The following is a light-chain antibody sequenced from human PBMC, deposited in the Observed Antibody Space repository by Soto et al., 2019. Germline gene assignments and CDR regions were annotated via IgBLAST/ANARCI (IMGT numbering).Light chain of an antibody. CDR1: QGISSY. CDR2: AAS. J-gene: IGKJ4*01. CDR3: QQLTTYPS. Sequence: IQLTQSPSFLSASVGDRVTITCRASQGISSYLAWYQHKPGKAPNLLIYAASTLQSGVPSRFSGSVSGTEFTLTISGLQPEDFASYYCQQLTTYPSFGGGTKVEIK. V-gene: IGKV1-9*01.